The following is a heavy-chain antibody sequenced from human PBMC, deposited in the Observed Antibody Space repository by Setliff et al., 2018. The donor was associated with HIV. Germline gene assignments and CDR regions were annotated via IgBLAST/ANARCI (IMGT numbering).Heavy chain of an antibody. Sequence: PSETLSLTCTVSGYSMSGGYNWGWIRQSPEKGLEWIGNIYHVGTTYYNPSLKSRVTMSLDTSRNEVSLRLSSVTAADTATYFCTTIPRGYTSNWYSASFDWGQGTLVTVSS. J-gene: IGHJ4*02. CDR2: IYHVGTT. V-gene: IGHV4-38-2*02. CDR1: GYSMSGGYN. D-gene: IGHD6-13*01. CDR3: TTIPRGYTSNWYSASFD.